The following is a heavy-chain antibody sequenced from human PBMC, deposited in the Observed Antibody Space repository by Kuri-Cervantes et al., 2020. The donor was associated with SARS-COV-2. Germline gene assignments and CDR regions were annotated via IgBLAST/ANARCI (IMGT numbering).Heavy chain of an antibody. CDR1: GGSINSSSYY. V-gene: IGHV4-39*01. CDR3: AGQDTYYYDSSGPFDY. J-gene: IGHJ4*02. CDR2: IYYSGNT. D-gene: IGHD3-22*01. Sequence: SETLSLTCTVSGGSINSSSYYWGWIRQPPGKGLEWIGSIYYSGNTYYNPSLKSRVTISVDTSKNQFSLKLSSVTAADTAVYYCAGQDTYYYDSSGPFDYWGQGTLVTVSS.